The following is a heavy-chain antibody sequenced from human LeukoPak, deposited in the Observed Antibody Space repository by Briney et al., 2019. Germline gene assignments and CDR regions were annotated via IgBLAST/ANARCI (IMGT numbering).Heavy chain of an antibody. J-gene: IGHJ6*02. CDR1: GFTFSSYS. V-gene: IGHV3-21*01. CDR2: ISPSSKYI. Sequence: GGSLRLSCAASGFTFSSYSMNWVRQAPGKGLEWVSSISPSSKYIYYEDSVKGRFTISRDNPKNSLYLQMNSLRADDTAVYYCARDGSGRERGSGWYSAMDVWGQGTTVSVSS. CDR3: ARDGSGRERGSGWYSAMDV. D-gene: IGHD6-19*01.